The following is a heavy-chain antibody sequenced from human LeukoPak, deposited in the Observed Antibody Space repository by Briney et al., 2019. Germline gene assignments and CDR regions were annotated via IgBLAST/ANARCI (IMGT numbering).Heavy chain of an antibody. J-gene: IGHJ6*02. CDR1: GDSVSDYY. CDR3: ARDGSTNYFYYGMDV. Sequence: SETLSLTCTVSGDSVSDYYWSWIRQPAGKGLEWIGRLYTSGSTNYSPSLKSRVTMSSDTSKNQFSLKLSSVTAADTAVYYCARDGSTNYFYYGMDVWGQGTTVTVSS. CDR2: LYTSGST. D-gene: IGHD2-2*01. V-gene: IGHV4-4*07.